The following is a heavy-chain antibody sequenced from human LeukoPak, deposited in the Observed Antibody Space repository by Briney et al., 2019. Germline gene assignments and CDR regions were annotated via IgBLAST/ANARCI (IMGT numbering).Heavy chain of an antibody. D-gene: IGHD6-19*01. V-gene: IGHV3-74*01. Sequence: GGSLRLSCAAFGFTFSSYRMHWVRQAPGKGLVWVSRINSDGSSRHYADSVKGRFTISRDNAKNTLYLQMNSLRAEDTAVYYCATIGARVAVAGTRAFDYWGQGTLVTVSS. CDR2: INSDGSSR. J-gene: IGHJ4*02. CDR3: ATIGARVAVAGTRAFDY. CDR1: GFTFSSYR.